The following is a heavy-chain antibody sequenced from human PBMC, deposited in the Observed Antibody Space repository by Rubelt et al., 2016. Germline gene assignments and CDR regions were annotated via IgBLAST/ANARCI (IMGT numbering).Heavy chain of an antibody. D-gene: IGHD3-22*01. CDR3: ARDGPPDTYYYDSSGYPPYFDY. Sequence: GSVKGRFTISRDNAKNSLYLQMNSLRAEDTAVYYCARDGPPDTYYYDSSGYPPYFDYWGQGTLVTVSS. J-gene: IGHJ4*02. V-gene: IGHV3-7*01.